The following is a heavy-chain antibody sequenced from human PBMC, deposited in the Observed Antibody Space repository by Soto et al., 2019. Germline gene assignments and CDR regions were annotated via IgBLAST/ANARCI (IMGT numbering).Heavy chain of an antibody. D-gene: IGHD5-18*01. V-gene: IGHV3-9*01. Sequence: EVQLVESGGGLVEPGKSLRLSCVVSGFTYEDFAMHWVRQAPGKGLEWVSGISWNSASTGYADSVTGRFTISRDNAKNSLYLQMRNLTGDDTAMYYCVKDFRRYTNGLDVWGPGTSVTVS. CDR3: VKDFRRYTNGLDV. J-gene: IGHJ6*02. CDR2: ISWNSAST. CDR1: GFTYEDFA.